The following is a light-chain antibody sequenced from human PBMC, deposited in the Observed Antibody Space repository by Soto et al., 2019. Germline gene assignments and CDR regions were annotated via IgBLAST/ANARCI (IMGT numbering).Light chain of an antibody. J-gene: IGLJ3*02. CDR3: SSFTTSSTWV. CDR1: SGDVGNYSY. CDR2: EVS. Sequence: QSALTQPASVSGSPGPSIAISCTGTSGDVGNYSYFSWYQQYPGNAPKLMIYEVSNRPSGVSNRFSGSKSGNTASLTISGLQGEDEADYYCSSFTTSSTWVFGGGTKLTVL. V-gene: IGLV2-14*01.